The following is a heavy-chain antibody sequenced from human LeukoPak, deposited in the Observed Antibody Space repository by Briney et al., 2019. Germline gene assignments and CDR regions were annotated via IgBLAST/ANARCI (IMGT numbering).Heavy chain of an antibody. J-gene: IGHJ4*02. CDR2: IWYHGNEI. D-gene: IGHD2-2*01. Sequence: GGSLRLSCAASGFTFSNFGMHWVRKAPGKGLEWVAVIWYHGNEIHYVDSVKGRFTISRDNFRNTLYLQMNSLRAEDSAVYYCARDSNSHYYFDYWGQGTLVTVSS. V-gene: IGHV3-33*01. CDR1: GFTFSNFG. CDR3: ARDSNSHYYFDY.